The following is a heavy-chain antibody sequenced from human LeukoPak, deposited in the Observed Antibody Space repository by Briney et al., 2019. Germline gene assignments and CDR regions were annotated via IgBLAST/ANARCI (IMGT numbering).Heavy chain of an antibody. CDR3: ARAYGSGSYSVIARVGY. V-gene: IGHV4-59*02. CDR1: GASVSSYY. Sequence: SETLSLTCTVSGASVSSYYWSWIRQPPGKGLEWIGYIYYSGSTRYNPSLKSRVTISLDTSKNQFSLKMSSVTAADTAVYYCARAYGSGSYSVIARVGYWGQGTLVTVSS. J-gene: IGHJ4*02. CDR2: IYYSGST. D-gene: IGHD3-10*01.